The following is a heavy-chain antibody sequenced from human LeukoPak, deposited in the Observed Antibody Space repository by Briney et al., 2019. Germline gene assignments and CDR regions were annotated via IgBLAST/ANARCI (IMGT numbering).Heavy chain of an antibody. J-gene: IGHJ4*01. V-gene: IGHV4-61*02. CDR2: IYTSGDT. D-gene: IGHD3-10*01. Sequence: PSETLSLTCTVSGGSVTRGAYSWTWIRQPVGKGLEWIGRIYTSGDTKYNPSLKSRVTISVGVSNNQFSLKLTSVTAADTAVYYCASGDYGAGSPVMRYWGHGTLVIVSS. CDR1: GGSVTRGAYS. CDR3: ASGDYGAGSPVMRY.